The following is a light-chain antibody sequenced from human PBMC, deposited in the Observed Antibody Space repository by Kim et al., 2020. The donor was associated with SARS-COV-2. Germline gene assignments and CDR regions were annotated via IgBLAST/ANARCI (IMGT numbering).Light chain of an antibody. CDR3: QSYRV. Sequence: NFMLTQPHSVSESPGKTVTISCTRTSGSIDSNYVQWYQQRPGSAPTTVIYEDNQRPSGVPDRFSGSIDSSSNSASLTISGLKTEDEADYYCQSYRVFGGGTQLTVL. V-gene: IGLV6-57*03. CDR2: EDN. CDR1: SGSIDSNY. J-gene: IGLJ3*02.